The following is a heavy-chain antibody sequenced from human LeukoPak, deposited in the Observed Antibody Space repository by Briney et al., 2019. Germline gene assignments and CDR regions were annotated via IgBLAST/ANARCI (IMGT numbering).Heavy chain of an antibody. CDR2: IYTSGST. J-gene: IGHJ6*02. CDR3: AREGGTYELRMDV. Sequence: SETLSLTCTVSGGSISSHYWSWIRQPAGKGLEWIGRIYTSGSTNYNPSLQSRVTMSVDTSKNQFSLRLSSVTAADTAVYYCAREGGTYELRMDVWGQGTTVTVSS. V-gene: IGHV4-4*07. D-gene: IGHD1-26*01. CDR1: GGSISSHY.